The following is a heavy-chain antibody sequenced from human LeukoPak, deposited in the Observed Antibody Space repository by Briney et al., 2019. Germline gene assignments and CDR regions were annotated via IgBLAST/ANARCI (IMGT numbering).Heavy chain of an antibody. Sequence: PGGSLRLSCAASGFTFSSYGMHWVRQAPGKGLEWVTFIRYDGSNKYYADSVQGRFTISRDNSKKTLYLQMNSLRAEDTAVYYCAKDESSFGGSCYSGFDYWGQGTLVTVSS. D-gene: IGHD2-15*01. CDR1: GFTFSSYG. J-gene: IGHJ4*02. CDR2: IRYDGSNK. CDR3: AKDESSFGGSCYSGFDY. V-gene: IGHV3-30*02.